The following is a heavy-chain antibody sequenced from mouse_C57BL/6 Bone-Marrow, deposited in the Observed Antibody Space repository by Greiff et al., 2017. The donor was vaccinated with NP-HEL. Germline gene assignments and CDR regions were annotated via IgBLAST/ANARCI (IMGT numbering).Heavy chain of an antibody. CDR3: ARDYYGFAY. CDR1: GFTFSSYA. J-gene: IGHJ3*01. CDR2: ISDGGSYT. Sequence: EVQLVESGRGLVKPGGSLKLSCAASGFTFSSYAMSWVRQTPEKRLEWVATISDGGSYTYYPDNVKGRFTISRDNAKNNLYLQMSHLKSEDTAMYYCARDYYGFAYWGQGTLVTVSA. D-gene: IGHD1-1*01. V-gene: IGHV5-4*01.